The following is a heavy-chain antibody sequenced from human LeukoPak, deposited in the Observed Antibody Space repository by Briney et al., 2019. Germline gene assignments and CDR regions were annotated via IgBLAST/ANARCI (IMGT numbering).Heavy chain of an antibody. CDR3: GRGMLGYMRNDY. CDR1: GYTFINYA. Sequence: ASVKVSCKASGYTFINYAITWVRQAPGQGLEWVGWINTKTGSATYAQGFTGRFVFSSDTSVNTAYLQMNSLRAEDTAVYYCGRGMLGYMRNDYWGQGTLVTVSS. D-gene: IGHD3-22*01. J-gene: IGHJ4*02. CDR2: INTKTGSA. V-gene: IGHV7-4-1*02.